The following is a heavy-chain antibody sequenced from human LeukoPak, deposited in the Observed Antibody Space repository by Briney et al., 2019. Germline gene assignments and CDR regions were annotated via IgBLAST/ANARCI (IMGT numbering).Heavy chain of an antibody. J-gene: IGHJ4*02. CDR2: ISFDGSYE. CDR3: AKDRGGSYRGAFDY. Sequence: GGSLRLSCAASGFTFSTYGMHWARQAPGKGLEWVAVISFDGSYEYYADSVKGRFTISRDTSKNTLYLQMNSLTVEDTAVYYCAKDRGGSYRGAFDYWGQGTLVTVSS. CDR1: GFTFSTYG. V-gene: IGHV3-30*18. D-gene: IGHD1-26*01.